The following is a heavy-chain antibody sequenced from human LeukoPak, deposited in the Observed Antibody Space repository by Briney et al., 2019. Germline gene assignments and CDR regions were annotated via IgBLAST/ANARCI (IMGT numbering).Heavy chain of an antibody. D-gene: IGHD6-13*01. V-gene: IGHV1-18*01. CDR2: ISANTGKT. CDR3: AKVAGDRMDY. Sequence: GASVKVSCKASGYTFATYGFCWVRQAPGHGLEWMGWISANTGKTDYAQKFQGRVTMTTDTSTNIAYMELRSLRPDDTAVYYCAKVAGDRMDYWGQGTLLTVSA. J-gene: IGHJ4*02. CDR1: GYTFATYG.